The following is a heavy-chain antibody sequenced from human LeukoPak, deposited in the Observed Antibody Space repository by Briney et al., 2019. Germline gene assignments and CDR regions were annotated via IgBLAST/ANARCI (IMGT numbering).Heavy chain of an antibody. Sequence: SGGSLRLSCSASGFTFSSYAMHWVRQAPGKGLEYVSAISSKGGSTYYADSVKGRFTISRDNSKNTLYLQMSSLRAEDTAVYYCVKAVGAAAGTFWFDPWGQGTLVTVSS. CDR3: VKAVGAAAGTFWFDP. D-gene: IGHD6-13*01. V-gene: IGHV3-64D*06. CDR2: ISSKGGST. J-gene: IGHJ5*02. CDR1: GFTFSSYA.